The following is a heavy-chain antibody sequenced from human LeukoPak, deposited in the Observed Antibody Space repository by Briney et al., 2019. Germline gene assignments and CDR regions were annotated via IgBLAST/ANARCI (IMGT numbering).Heavy chain of an antibody. CDR1: GFTFSSHW. CDR3: ARGGGYYNFWSGDYYHYYYYMDV. J-gene: IGHJ6*03. V-gene: IGHV3-74*01. D-gene: IGHD3-3*01. CDR2: INSDGRST. Sequence: GGPLRLSCAASGFTFSSHWMHWVRQAPGKGLVWVSRINSDGRSTTYADSVKGRFTVSRDNAKNTLYLQMNSLRAEDTAVYYCARGGGYYNFWSGDYYHYYYYMDVWGKGTTVTVSS.